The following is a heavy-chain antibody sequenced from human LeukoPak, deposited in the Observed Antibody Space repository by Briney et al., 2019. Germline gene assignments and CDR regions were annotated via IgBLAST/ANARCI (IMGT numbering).Heavy chain of an antibody. CDR1: GFTVSSNY. J-gene: IGHJ4*02. Sequence: PGGSLRLSCAASGFTVSSNYMSWVRQAPGKGLEWVSVIYSGGSTYYADSVKGRFTISRDNSKNTLYLQMNSLRAEDTAVYYCARDLGYCSSTSCPPRYWGQGTLATVSS. CDR3: ARDLGYCSSTSCPPRY. D-gene: IGHD2-2*01. V-gene: IGHV3-66*01. CDR2: IYSGGST.